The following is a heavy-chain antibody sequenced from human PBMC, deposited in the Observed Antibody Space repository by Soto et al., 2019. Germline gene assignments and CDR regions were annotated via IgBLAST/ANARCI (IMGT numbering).Heavy chain of an antibody. CDR2: INHSGST. CDR3: ARGEGFGELFDY. CDR1: GGSFSGYY. Sequence: SETLSLTCAVYGGSFSGYYWSWIRQPPGKGLEWIGEINHSGSTNYNPSLKSRVTISVDTSKNQFSLKLSSVTAADTAVYYCARGEGFGELFDYWGQGTLVTVSS. J-gene: IGHJ4*02. D-gene: IGHD3-10*01. V-gene: IGHV4-34*01.